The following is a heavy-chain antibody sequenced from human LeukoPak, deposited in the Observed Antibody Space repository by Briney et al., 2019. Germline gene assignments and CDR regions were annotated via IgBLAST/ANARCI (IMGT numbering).Heavy chain of an antibody. CDR2: IYYSGST. V-gene: IGHV4-59*01. Sequence: SETLSLTCTVSGGSISSYYWSWIRQPPGKGLERIGYIYYSGSTNYNPSLKSRVTISVETSKNEFSLKLRSVTAADTAVCYCARANYYDSSGYSRGAFDIWGQGTMVTVSS. CDR3: ARANYYDSSGYSRGAFDI. J-gene: IGHJ3*02. D-gene: IGHD3-22*01. CDR1: GGSISSYY.